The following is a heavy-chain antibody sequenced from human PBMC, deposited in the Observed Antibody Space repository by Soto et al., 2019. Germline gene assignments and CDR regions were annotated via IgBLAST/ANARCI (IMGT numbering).Heavy chain of an antibody. CDR3: ARGAVRYSSGWYAPARMLALHY. D-gene: IGHD6-19*01. CDR1: GGTFSSYA. J-gene: IGHJ4*02. V-gene: IGHV1-69*13. CDR2: IIPIFGTA. Sequence: SVKVSCKASGGTFSSYAISWVRQAPGQGLEWIGGIIPIFGTANYAQKFQGRVTITADESTSTAYMELSSLRSEDTAVYYCARGAVRYSSGWYAPARMLALHYWGQGTLVTVSS.